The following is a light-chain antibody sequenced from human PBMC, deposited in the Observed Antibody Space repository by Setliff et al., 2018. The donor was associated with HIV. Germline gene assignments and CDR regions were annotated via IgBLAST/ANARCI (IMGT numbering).Light chain of an antibody. J-gene: IGKJ1*01. CDR1: QTISTH. V-gene: IGKV1-5*03. CDR3: QQYSHYPWA. CDR2: GAS. Sequence: DIQMTQSPSTLSASVGDRVTITCRASQTISTHLAWYQQIPGKAPKLLIYGASTLQSGVPSKLTGSGSGTDFTLTISSLQPDEFATYDGQQYSHYPWAFGQGTK.